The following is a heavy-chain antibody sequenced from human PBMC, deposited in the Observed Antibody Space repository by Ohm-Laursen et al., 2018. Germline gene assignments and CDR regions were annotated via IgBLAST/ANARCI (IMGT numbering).Heavy chain of an antibody. CDR3: ARDRGGYNSNGMDV. Sequence: SLRLSCAASGFTFSSYGMHWVRQAPGMGLEWVAVISYDGSNIYYADSVKGRFTISRDNSKNTLYLQMNSLRAEDTAVYYCARDRGGYNSNGMDVWGQGTTVTVSS. CDR2: ISYDGSNI. D-gene: IGHD5-24*01. CDR1: GFTFSSYG. V-gene: IGHV3-33*05. J-gene: IGHJ6*02.